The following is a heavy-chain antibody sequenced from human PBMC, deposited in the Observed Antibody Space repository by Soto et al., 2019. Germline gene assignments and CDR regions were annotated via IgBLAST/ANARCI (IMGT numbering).Heavy chain of an antibody. CDR3: VSGRGYPFPNFFDL. V-gene: IGHV4-31*03. J-gene: IGHJ5*02. CDR2: IDHSGTN. D-gene: IGHD3-16*01. CDR1: GGSINSGGYY. Sequence: QVHLQESGPGLLKPSQTLSLTCTVSGGSINSGGYYWTWIRQHPEKGLEWLGNIDHSGTNHYNPSLRSRLSISLDASQNEFSLQVTSMTAADTAVYFWVSGRGYPFPNFFDLWGQGSLVTVSS.